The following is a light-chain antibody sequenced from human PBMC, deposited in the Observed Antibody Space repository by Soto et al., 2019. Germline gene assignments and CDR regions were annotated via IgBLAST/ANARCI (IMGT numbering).Light chain of an antibody. CDR3: QQYQTYSRT. Sequence: DIQMTQSPSTLSASVGDRITITCRASQSINTWVAWYRQRPGEAPQLLIYDASTLPMGVPSRFSGSGSGTEFTLTITRLQPDDFATFYCQQYQTYSRTFGQGTKVELK. CDR1: QSINTW. J-gene: IGKJ1*01. CDR2: DAS. V-gene: IGKV1-5*01.